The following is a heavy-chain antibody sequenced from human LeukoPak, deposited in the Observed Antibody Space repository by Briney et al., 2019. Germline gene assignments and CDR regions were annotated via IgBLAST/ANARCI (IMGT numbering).Heavy chain of an antibody. V-gene: IGHV3-7*01. CDR1: GFTFSSYW. J-gene: IGHJ4*02. Sequence: GGSLRLSCAASGFTFSSYWMSWVRQAPGKGLEWVANIKQDGSEKYYVDSVKGRFTISRDNAKNSLYLQMNSLRAEDTAAYYCARDPEGPYYYDSSGYNFDYWGQGTLVTVSS. D-gene: IGHD3-22*01. CDR3: ARDPEGPYYYDSSGYNFDY. CDR2: IKQDGSEK.